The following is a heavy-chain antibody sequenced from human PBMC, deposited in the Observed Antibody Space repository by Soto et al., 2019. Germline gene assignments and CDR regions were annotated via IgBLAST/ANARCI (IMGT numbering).Heavy chain of an antibody. V-gene: IGHV4-59*08. J-gene: IGHJ4*02. CDR3: ARRESYGWFDD. Sequence: SETLSLTCTVSGGSISSYYWSWIRQPPGKGLEWIGYIYYSGSTNYNPSLKSRVTISVDTSKNQFSLKLSSVTAADTAVYYGARRESYGWFDDWGQGNLVTVAS. CDR2: IYYSGST. CDR1: GGSISSYY. D-gene: IGHD5-18*01.